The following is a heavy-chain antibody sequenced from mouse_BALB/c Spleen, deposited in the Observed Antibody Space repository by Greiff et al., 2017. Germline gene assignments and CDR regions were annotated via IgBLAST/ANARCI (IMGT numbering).Heavy chain of an antibody. CDR3: TGGNYGFAY. Sequence: QVHVKQSGAELVKPGASVKMSCKASGYTFTSYWMHWVKQRPGQGLEWIGVIDPSDSYTSYNQKFKGKATLTVDTSSSTAYMQLSSLTSEDSAVYYCTGGNYGFAYWGQGTLVTVSA. V-gene: IGHV1S127*01. CDR1: GYTFTSYW. J-gene: IGHJ3*01. D-gene: IGHD2-1*01. CDR2: IDPSDSYT.